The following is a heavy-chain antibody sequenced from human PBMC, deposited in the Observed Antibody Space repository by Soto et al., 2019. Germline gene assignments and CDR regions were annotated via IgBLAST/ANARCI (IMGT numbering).Heavy chain of an antibody. CDR3: ARPPFPGCINGVCYPCDH. CDR2: INPSGGST. V-gene: IGHV1-46*01. Sequence: QVQLVQSGAEVKKPGASVKVSCKASGYTFTHYYIRWVRQAPGQGLEWMGMINPSGGSTDYAQKFQGRVTMTTDKSTTTVYMELSSLRSDDTAVYYCARPPFPGCINGVCYPCDHWGQGTLVTVSS. D-gene: IGHD2-8*01. CDR1: GYTFTHYY. J-gene: IGHJ4*02.